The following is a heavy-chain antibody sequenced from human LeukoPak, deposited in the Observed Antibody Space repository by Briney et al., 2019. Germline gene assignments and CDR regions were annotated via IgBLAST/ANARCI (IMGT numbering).Heavy chain of an antibody. D-gene: IGHD2-21*02. J-gene: IGHJ3*02. CDR2: IRSKAYGGTT. V-gene: IGHV3-49*03. CDR3: STSVVVTASDAFDI. CDR1: GFTFGDYA. Sequence: GGSLRLSCTASGFTFGDYAMSWFRQAPGKGLEWVGFIRSKAYGGTTEYAASVKGRFTISRDDSKSIAYLQMNSLKTEDTAVYYCSTSVVVTASDAFDIWGQGTMVTVSS.